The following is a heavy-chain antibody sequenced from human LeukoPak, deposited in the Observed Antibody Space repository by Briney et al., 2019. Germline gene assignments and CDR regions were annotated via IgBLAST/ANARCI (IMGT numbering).Heavy chain of an antibody. J-gene: IGHJ3*02. D-gene: IGHD2-21*02. V-gene: IGHV1-69*05. CDR2: IIPIFGTA. CDR1: GGTFSSYA. Sequence: LRASVKVSCKASGGTFSSYAISWVRQAPGQGLEWMGGIIPIFGTANYAQKFQGRVTITTDESTSTAYMELSSLRSEDTAVYYCARDPRAYCGGDCYSVGDAFDTWGQGTMVIVSS. CDR3: ARDPRAYCGGDCYSVGDAFDT.